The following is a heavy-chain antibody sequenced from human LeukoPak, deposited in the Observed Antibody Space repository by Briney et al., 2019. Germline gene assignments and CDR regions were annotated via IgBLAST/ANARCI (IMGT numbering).Heavy chain of an antibody. V-gene: IGHV4-34*01. CDR1: GESFSGYY. CDR2: INHSGST. J-gene: IGHJ4*02. Sequence: PSKTLSLTCAVYGESFSGYYWSWIRQPPGKGLEWIGEINHSGSTNYNPSLKSRVTISVDTSKNQFSLKLSSVNAADTAVYYCAREASVSHFDFWGQGTLVTVSS. CDR3: AREASVSHFDF.